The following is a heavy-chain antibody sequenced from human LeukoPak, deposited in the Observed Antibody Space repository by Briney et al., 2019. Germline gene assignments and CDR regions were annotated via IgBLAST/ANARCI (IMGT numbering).Heavy chain of an antibody. CDR3: ARLTSIWSARKGGRGYDYYFDY. D-gene: IGHD5-12*01. V-gene: IGHV3-66*01. J-gene: IGHJ4*02. Sequence: GGSLRLSCAASGFTVSSNYMSWVRRAPGKGLEWVSVIYSGGSTYYADSVKGRFTISRDNSKNTLYLQMNSLRAEDTAVYYCARLTSIWSARKGGRGYDYYFDYWGQGTLVTVSS. CDR2: IYSGGST. CDR1: GFTVSSNY.